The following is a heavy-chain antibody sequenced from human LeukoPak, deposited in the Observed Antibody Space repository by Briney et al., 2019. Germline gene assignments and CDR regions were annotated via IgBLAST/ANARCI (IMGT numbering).Heavy chain of an antibody. CDR2: ISSSSSYI. D-gene: IGHD3-10*01. Sequence: GGSLILSCAASGFTFSSYSMNWVRQAPGKGLEWVSSISSSSSYIYHADSVKGRFTISRDNAKNSLYLQMNSLRAEDTAVYYCARDRHHRFGELFPWGQGTRVTVSS. J-gene: IGHJ4*02. CDR3: ARDRHHRFGELFP. CDR1: GFTFSSYS. V-gene: IGHV3-21*01.